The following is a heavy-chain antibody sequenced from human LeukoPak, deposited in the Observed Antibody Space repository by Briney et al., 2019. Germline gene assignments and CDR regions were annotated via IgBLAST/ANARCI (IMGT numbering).Heavy chain of an antibody. CDR1: GFSLSTSGVG. D-gene: IGHD5-18*01. Sequence: KRSGPTLVKPTQTLTLTCTFSGFSLSTSGVGVGWIRQPPGKALEWLALIYWDDDKRYSPSLKSRLTITKDTSKNQVVLTMTNIDPVDTATYYCAHRPPGGYSYVFDYWGQGTLVTVSS. CDR2: IYWDDDK. CDR3: AHRPPGGYSYVFDY. J-gene: IGHJ4*02. V-gene: IGHV2-5*02.